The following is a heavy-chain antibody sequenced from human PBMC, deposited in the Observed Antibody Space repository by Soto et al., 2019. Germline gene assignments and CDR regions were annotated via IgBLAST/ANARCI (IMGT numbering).Heavy chain of an antibody. CDR3: ARAWIQLWLRSWFDP. CDR2: ISYDGSNK. D-gene: IGHD5-18*01. CDR1: GFTFSSYA. Sequence: GGSLRLSCAASGFTFSSYAMHWVRQAPGKGLEWVAVISYDGSNKYYADSVKGRFTISRDNSKNTLYLQMNSLRAEDTAVYYCARAWIQLWLRSWFDPWGQGTLVTVSS. J-gene: IGHJ5*02. V-gene: IGHV3-30-3*01.